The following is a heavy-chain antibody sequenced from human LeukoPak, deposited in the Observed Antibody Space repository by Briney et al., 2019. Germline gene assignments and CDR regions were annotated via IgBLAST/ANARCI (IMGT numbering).Heavy chain of an antibody. CDR3: AREAPYGDYDYYYYYYMDV. Sequence: YPSETLSLTCTVSGGSIRSYYWSWIRQPAGKGLEWIGRIYTSGSTNYNPSLKSRVTMSVDTSKNQFSLKLSSVTAADTAVYYCAREAPYGDYDYYYYYYMDVWGKGTTVTVSS. CDR1: GGSIRSYY. V-gene: IGHV4-4*07. CDR2: IYTSGST. D-gene: IGHD4-17*01. J-gene: IGHJ6*03.